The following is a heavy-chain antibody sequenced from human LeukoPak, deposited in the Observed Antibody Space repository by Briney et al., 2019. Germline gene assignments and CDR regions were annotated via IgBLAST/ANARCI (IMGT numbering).Heavy chain of an antibody. V-gene: IGHV4-59*08. CDR1: GGSISSYY. Sequence: SETLSLTCTVSGGSISSYYWSWIRQPPGKGLEWIGYIYYSGSTNYNPSLKSRVTISVDTSKNQFSLKLSSVTAADTAVYYCAREYSGYDAAELGYWGQGTLVTVSS. CDR2: IYYSGST. CDR3: AREYSGYDAAELGY. D-gene: IGHD5-12*01. J-gene: IGHJ4*02.